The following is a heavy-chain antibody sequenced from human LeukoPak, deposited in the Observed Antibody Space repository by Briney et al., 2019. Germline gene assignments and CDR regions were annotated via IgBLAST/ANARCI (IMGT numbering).Heavy chain of an antibody. J-gene: IGHJ4*02. D-gene: IGHD5-12*01. CDR3: VASYGGYVLDY. Sequence: PSETLSLTCTVSGGFISRYCWNWIRQSPGRGLEWIGRAYFTKSINYNPSLQSRVTISVDTSKNQFSLKLSSATAADTAMYYCVASYGGYVLDYWGQGSLVIVSS. CDR2: AYFTKSI. CDR1: GGFISRYC. V-gene: IGHV4-59*03.